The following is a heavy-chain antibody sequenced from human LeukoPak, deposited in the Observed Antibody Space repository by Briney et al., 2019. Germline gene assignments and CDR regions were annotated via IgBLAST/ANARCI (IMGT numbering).Heavy chain of an antibody. CDR3: ARAEAATPFDY. CDR2: ISVYNGHT. Sequence: ASVKVSCKASGYIFSSFGITWVRQAPGQGLEWVGWISVYNGHTDYAQNLQGRVTMTTETSTSTAYMELRSLRSDDTAVYYCARAEAATPFDYWGQGTLVTVSS. V-gene: IGHV1-18*01. J-gene: IGHJ4*02. D-gene: IGHD6-25*01. CDR1: GYIFSSFG.